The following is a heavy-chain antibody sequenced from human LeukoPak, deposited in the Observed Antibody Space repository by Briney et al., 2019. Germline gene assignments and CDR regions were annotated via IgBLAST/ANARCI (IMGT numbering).Heavy chain of an antibody. D-gene: IGHD2-15*01. CDR3: ARDRMGGSFDY. J-gene: IGHJ4*02. V-gene: IGHV3-48*01. CDR1: GFTFDTYG. Sequence: GGSLRLSCAASGFTFDTYGMNWVRQAPGKGLEWVSFITGGSNTIYYADSVKGRFTISRDNAKNSLYLQMSSLRVEGTAVYYCARDRMGGSFDYWGQGTLVTVSS. CDR2: ITGGSNTI.